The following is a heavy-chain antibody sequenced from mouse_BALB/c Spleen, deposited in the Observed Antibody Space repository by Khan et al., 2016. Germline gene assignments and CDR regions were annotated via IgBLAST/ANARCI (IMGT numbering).Heavy chain of an antibody. CDR2: ISSGSSTI. CDR1: GFTFSSFG. Sequence: EVELVESGGGLVQPGGSRKLSCAASGFTFSSFGMHWVRQAPEKGLEWVAYISSGSSTIYYADTVKGRFTISRDNPQNTLFLQMTSLRSEDTAMYSCARSEVYVNYLDYFDYWGQGTTLTDSS. D-gene: IGHD2-1*01. V-gene: IGHV5-17*02. J-gene: IGHJ2*01. CDR3: ARSEVYVNYLDYFDY.